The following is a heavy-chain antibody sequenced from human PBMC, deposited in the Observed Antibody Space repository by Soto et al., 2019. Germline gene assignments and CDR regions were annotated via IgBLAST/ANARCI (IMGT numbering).Heavy chain of an antibody. CDR1: GFTFSSDS. CDR3: ARKFDSSGYYKTPFDH. J-gene: IGHJ4*02. Sequence: HPGGSLRLSCTASGFTFSSDSMIWVRQAPGKGLELISYISSSSTTIYYADSVKGRFTVSRDNAKNSVYLQMNSLTDEDTAVYYCARKFDSSGYYKTPFDHWGRGTLVTVSS. CDR2: ISSSSTTI. D-gene: IGHD3-22*01. V-gene: IGHV3-48*02.